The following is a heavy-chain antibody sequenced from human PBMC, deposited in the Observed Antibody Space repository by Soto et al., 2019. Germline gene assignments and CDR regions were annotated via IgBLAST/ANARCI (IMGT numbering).Heavy chain of an antibody. CDR3: VSWVSPRIDD. Sequence: EVQLLESGGGLVQPGGSLRLSCAVSGLTFRNHAMSWVRQAPGKGLEWVSTIAPIGYSTHYAGSVEGRFTISRDDSKRPLDLQMNILRADDTAVDYCVSWVSPRIDDWGQGTMVSVSS. CDR2: IAPIGYST. J-gene: IGHJ4*01. D-gene: IGHD2-8*01. CDR1: GLTFRNHA. V-gene: IGHV3-23*01.